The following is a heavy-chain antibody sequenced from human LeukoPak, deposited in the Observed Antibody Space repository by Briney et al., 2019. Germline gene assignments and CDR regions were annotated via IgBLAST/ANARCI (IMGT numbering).Heavy chain of an antibody. CDR3: ARGSSPAGEFDY. Sequence: SETLSLTCTVSGGSISSSSYYWGGIRQPPGKGLEWIGGIYYSGSTYYTPSLKSRVTISVETSKTQFSLKLSSVTAADTAVYYCARGSSPAGEFDYWGQGTLVIVSS. J-gene: IGHJ4*02. D-gene: IGHD6-6*01. V-gene: IGHV4-39*01. CDR2: IYYSGST. CDR1: GGSISSSSYY.